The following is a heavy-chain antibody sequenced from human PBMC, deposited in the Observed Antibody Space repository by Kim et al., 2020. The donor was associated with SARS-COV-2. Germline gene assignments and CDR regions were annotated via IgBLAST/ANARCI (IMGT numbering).Heavy chain of an antibody. CDR2: INHSGST. Sequence: SETLSLTCAVYGGSFSGYYWSWICQTPGKGLEWIGEINHSGSTNYNPSLKSRVTISVDTSKNQFSLKLSSVTAADTAVYYCARGGGLWFGELLFVQHYFDYWGQGTLVTVSS. D-gene: IGHD3-10*01. J-gene: IGHJ4*02. CDR3: ARGGGLWFGELLFVQHYFDY. V-gene: IGHV4-34*01. CDR1: GGSFSGYY.